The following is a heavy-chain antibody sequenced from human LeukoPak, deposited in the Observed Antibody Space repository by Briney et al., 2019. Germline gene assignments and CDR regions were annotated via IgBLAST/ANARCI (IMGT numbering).Heavy chain of an antibody. CDR2: IIPILAIA. V-gene: IGHV1-69*04. J-gene: IGHJ5*02. CDR1: GGTFSSYA. Sequence: AASVKVSCKASGGTFSSYAISWVRQAPGQGLEWMGRIIPILAIANYAQKFQGRVTITADKSTSTAYMELSSLRSEDTAVYYCARATYYYGSGSYSNNWFDPWGQGTLVTVSS. CDR3: ARATYYYGSGSYSNNWFDP. D-gene: IGHD3-10*01.